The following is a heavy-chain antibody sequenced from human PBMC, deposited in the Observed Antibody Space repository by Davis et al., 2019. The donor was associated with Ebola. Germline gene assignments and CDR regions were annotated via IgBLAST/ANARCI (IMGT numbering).Heavy chain of an antibody. D-gene: IGHD6-6*01. CDR3: ARSPSGYYYYMDV. Sequence: GESLKISCAASGFTFDTYGMHWVRQAPGKGLEWVGLIWYDGSKKYYADSVKGRFTISRDNSKNTMYLQMNSLRAEDTAVYSCARSPSGYYYYMDVWGKGTTVTVSS. V-gene: IGHV3-33*01. CDR2: IWYDGSKK. J-gene: IGHJ6*03. CDR1: GFTFDTYG.